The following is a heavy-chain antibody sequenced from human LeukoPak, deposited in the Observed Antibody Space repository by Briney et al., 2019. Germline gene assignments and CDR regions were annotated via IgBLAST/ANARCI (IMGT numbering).Heavy chain of an antibody. J-gene: IGHJ3*02. Sequence: WVRQAPGKGLEWIGSIYYSGSTYYNPSLKSRVTISVDTSKNQFSLKLSSVTAADTAVYYCARRLITMIVVPKAYDAFDIWGQGTMVTVSS. D-gene: IGHD3-22*01. CDR3: ARRLITMIVVPKAYDAFDI. V-gene: IGHV4-39*01. CDR2: IYYSGST.